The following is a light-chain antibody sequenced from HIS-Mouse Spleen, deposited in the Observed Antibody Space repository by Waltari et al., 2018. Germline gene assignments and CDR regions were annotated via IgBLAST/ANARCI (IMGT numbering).Light chain of an antibody. J-gene: IGLJ3*02. CDR2: KGS. CDR1: VLAKKY. V-gene: IGLV3-27*01. CDR3: YSAADNNWV. Sequence: SYELTQPSSVSVSPGQTARITCSGDVLAKKYARWFQQKPGQAPVLVIYKGSERPSGIPERFSGSSSGTTVTLTISGAQVEDEADYYCYSAADNNWVFGGGTKLTVL.